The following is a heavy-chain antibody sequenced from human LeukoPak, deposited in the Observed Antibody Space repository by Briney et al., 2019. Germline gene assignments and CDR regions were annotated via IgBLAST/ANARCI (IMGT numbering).Heavy chain of an antibody. Sequence: GASVKVSCKASGYTFTGYYMHWVRQAPGQGLEWMGWINPNSGGTNYAQKFQGRVTMTRDTSISTAYMELSRLRSDDTAVYYCARDLARKDTYYYGSGSYVDYYYMDVWGKGTTVTVSS. J-gene: IGHJ6*03. CDR3: ARDLARKDTYYYGSGSYVDYYYMDV. CDR1: GYTFTGYY. CDR2: INPNSGGT. V-gene: IGHV1-2*02. D-gene: IGHD3-10*01.